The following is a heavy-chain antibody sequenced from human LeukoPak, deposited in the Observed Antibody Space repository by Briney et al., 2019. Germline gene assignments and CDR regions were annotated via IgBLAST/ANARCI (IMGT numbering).Heavy chain of an antibody. CDR2: ISGPGDDT. V-gene: IGHV3-23*01. J-gene: IGHJ4*02. CDR1: GFPFTTYA. D-gene: IGHD1-1*01. Sequence: GGSLRLSCAGSGFPFTTYAIIWVRQSPDKGLEWVSAISGPGDDTFYADSVKGRFTISRDNSKNTVHMQMRSLRGDDTATYFCARLSGTYGTTSRILDFWGQGTPVTVSS. CDR3: ARLSGTYGTTSRILDF.